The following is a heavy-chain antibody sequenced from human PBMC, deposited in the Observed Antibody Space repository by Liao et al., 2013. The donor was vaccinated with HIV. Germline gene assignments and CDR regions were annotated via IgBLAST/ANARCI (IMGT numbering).Heavy chain of an antibody. Sequence: QVQLQQRGAGLLKPSETLSLTCNVYGESFSGHYWIWIRHSPGKGLEWIGEIDPSGFTNYSPSLRSRVSISVDPSNRHFSLRLASVTAADTAVYYCAGGESGSGSYCCWGQGTLVTVSS. CDR2: IDPSGFT. V-gene: IGHV4-34*01. D-gene: IGHD3-10*01. CDR1: GESFSGHY. J-gene: IGHJ4*02. CDR3: AGGESGSGSYCC.